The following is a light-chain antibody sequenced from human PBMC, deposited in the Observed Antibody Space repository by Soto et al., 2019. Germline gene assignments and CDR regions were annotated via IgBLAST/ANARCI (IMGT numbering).Light chain of an antibody. CDR3: QQYNSYWT. V-gene: IGKV1-5*01. CDR2: DAS. J-gene: IGKJ1*01. CDR1: QSLSTR. Sequence: DIPMTQSPSTLSASVGDRVTITCRASQSLSTRLAWYQHKPGKAPKLLIYDASSLESGVPSRFSGSGSGTEFTLTISSLQPDDFATYYCQQYNSYWTFGQGTKVEIK.